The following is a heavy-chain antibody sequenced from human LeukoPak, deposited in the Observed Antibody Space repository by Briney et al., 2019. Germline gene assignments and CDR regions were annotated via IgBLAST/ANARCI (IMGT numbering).Heavy chain of an antibody. D-gene: IGHD3-10*01. Sequence: ASVKVSCKTSDYTFTSYGVSWVRQAPGQGLEWMGWISVYNGNTIYAEKLQGRVTVTTDTSTTTAYMELRSLRSDDTAVYYCARAQTTGFGESIDYWGQGTLVTVSS. J-gene: IGHJ4*02. V-gene: IGHV1-18*01. CDR3: ARAQTTGFGESIDY. CDR2: ISVYNGNT. CDR1: DYTFTSYG.